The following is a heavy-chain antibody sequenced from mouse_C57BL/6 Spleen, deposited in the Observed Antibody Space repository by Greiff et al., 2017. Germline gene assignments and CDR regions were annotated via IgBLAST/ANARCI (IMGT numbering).Heavy chain of an antibody. CDR3: ATYAMDY. J-gene: IGHJ4*01. V-gene: IGHV1-20*01. CDR1: GYSFTGYF. CDR2: INPYNGDT. Sequence: VQLVESGPELVQPGDSVKISCKASGYSFTGYFMNWVMQSHGKSLEWIGRINPYNGDTFYNQKFKGKATLTVDKSSSAAHMELRSLTSEDSAVYYCATYAMDYWGQGTSVTVSS.